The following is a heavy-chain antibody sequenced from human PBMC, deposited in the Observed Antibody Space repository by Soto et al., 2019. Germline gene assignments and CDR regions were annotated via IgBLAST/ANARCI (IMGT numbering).Heavy chain of an antibody. Sequence: GGSLRLSCGASGFTVSSKYMSWVRQAPGKGLEWVSAISGSGGSTYYADSVKGRFTISRDNSKNTLYLQMNSLRAEDTAVYYCAKADYGDYVLAFDIWGQGTMVT. D-gene: IGHD4-17*01. CDR1: GFTVSSKY. V-gene: IGHV3-23*01. CDR3: AKADYGDYVLAFDI. J-gene: IGHJ3*02. CDR2: ISGSGGST.